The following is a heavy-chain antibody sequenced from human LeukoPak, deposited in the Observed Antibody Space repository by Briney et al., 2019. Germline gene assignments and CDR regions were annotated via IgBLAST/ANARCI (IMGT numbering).Heavy chain of an antibody. CDR1: GITLSNYG. CDR3: ARDHDYGDYGYEHYFDH. D-gene: IGHD4-17*01. V-gene: IGHV3-23*01. CDR2: ISDSGGRT. Sequence: GGSLRLSCAVSGITLSNYGMSWVRQAPGKGLEWVAGISDSGGRTNYADSVKGRFTISRDNPKNTLYLQMNSLRAEDTAVYYCARDHDYGDYGYEHYFDHWGQGTLVTVSS. J-gene: IGHJ4*02.